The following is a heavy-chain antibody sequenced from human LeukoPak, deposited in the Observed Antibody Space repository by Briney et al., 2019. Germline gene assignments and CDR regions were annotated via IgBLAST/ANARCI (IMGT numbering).Heavy chain of an antibody. Sequence: GGSLRLSCAASGFTFSNYAMSWVRQAPGKGLEWVSVISGSGGITYYEDSVKGRFTISRDNSKNTLYLQMNSLRAEDTAVYYCAKDLPYYYDTSGYYHDYWGQGTLVTVSS. V-gene: IGHV3-23*01. CDR1: GFTFSNYA. CDR2: ISGSGGIT. D-gene: IGHD3-22*01. J-gene: IGHJ4*02. CDR3: AKDLPYYYDTSGYYHDY.